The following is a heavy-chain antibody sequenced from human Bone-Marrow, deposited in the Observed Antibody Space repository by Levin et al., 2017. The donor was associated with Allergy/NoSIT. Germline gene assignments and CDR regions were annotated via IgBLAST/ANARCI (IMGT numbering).Heavy chain of an antibody. D-gene: IGHD3-16*01. CDR3: AREGHLYES. Sequence: PGASVKVSCKTSGYTFTDHYLHWVRQAPGQGLEWMGWISPSTGGTNYAQKFQGRVTMTTETSISTVYMDLSSLRSDDTAIYYCAREGHLYESWGQGTLVTVSS. CDR1: GYTFTDHY. CDR2: ISPSTGGT. V-gene: IGHV1-2*02. J-gene: IGHJ4*02.